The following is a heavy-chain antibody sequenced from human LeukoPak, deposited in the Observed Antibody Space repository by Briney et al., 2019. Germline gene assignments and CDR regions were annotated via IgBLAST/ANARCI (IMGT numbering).Heavy chain of an antibody. CDR3: AKDSSGYAFDY. V-gene: IGHV3-30*18. CDR2: ISYDGSNK. CDR1: GFTFSSYG. J-gene: IGHJ4*02. D-gene: IGHD3-22*01. Sequence: GGSLRLSCAASGFTFSSYGMHWVRQAPGKGLEWVAVISYDGSNKYYADSVEGRFTISRDNSKNTLYLQMNSLRAEDTAVYYCAKDSSGYAFDYWGQGTLVTVSS.